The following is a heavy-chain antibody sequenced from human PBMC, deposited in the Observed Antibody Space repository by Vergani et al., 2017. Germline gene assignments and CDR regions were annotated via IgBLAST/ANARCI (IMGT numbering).Heavy chain of an antibody. CDR1: GFTFSSYW. CDR3: ARGPPSSNWYAALAFDI. D-gene: IGHD6-13*01. V-gene: IGHV3-7*01. CDR2: IQQDGREN. J-gene: IGHJ3*02. Sequence: EVQLVESGGGLVQSGGSLRLSCAASGFTFSSYWMSWVRQAPGKGLEWVANIQQDGRENYYVDSVKGPFTISRDNAKNSLYLQMNRLRAEDTAVYYCARGPPSSNWYAALAFDIWGQGTMVTVSS.